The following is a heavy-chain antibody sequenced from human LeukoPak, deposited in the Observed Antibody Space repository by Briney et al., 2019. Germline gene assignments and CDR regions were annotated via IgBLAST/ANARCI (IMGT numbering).Heavy chain of an antibody. J-gene: IGHJ4*02. D-gene: IGHD2-2*01. V-gene: IGHV4-34*01. CDR2: INHSGST. CDR1: GGSFSGYY. Sequence: SETLSLTCAVYGGSFSGYYWSWVRQPPGKGLEWIGEINHSGSTNYNPSLKSRVTISVDTSKNQFSLKLSSVTAADTAVYNCARVAYCSSTSCYEPFDYWGQGTLVTVSS. CDR3: ARVAYCSSTSCYEPFDY.